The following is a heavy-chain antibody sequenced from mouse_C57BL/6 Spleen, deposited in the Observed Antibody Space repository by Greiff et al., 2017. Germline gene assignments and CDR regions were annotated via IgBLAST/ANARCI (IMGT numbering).Heavy chain of an antibody. V-gene: IGHV14-3*01. CDR3: ARSYGNYEYFDV. J-gene: IGHJ1*03. CDR2: IEPANGNT. D-gene: IGHD2-1*01. Sequence: VQLKESVAELVRPGASVKLSCTASGFNIKNTYMHWVKQRPEQGLEWIGRIEPANGNTTSAPKFQGKATITADTSSNTAYLQLSSLTSEDTAIYYCARSYGNYEYFDVWGTGTTVTVSS. CDR1: GFNIKNTY.